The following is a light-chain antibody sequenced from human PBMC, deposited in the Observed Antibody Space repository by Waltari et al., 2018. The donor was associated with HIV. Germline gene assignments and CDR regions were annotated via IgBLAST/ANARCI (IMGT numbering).Light chain of an antibody. V-gene: IGKV4-1*01. CDR1: QSLLYSSNNKNY. CDR3: QQYYTTPRT. J-gene: IGKJ2*01. CDR2: WAS. Sequence: GSLGETATINCRSSQSLLYSSNNKNYLAWYQHKPGQPPKLLIYWASTRESGVPDRFSGSESGTDFTLTISSLQADDVAVYYCQQYYTTPRTFGQGTKLEIK.